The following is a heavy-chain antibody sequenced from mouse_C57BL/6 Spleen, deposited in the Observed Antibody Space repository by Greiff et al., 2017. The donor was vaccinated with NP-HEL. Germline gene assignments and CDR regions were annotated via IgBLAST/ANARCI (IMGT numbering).Heavy chain of an antibody. Sequence: VQLVESGAELVKPGASVKMSCKASGYTFTSYWITWVKQRPGQGLEWIGDIYPGSGSTNYNEKFKSKATLTVDTSSSTAYMQLSSLTSEDSAVYYCARSRPAYAMDYWGQGTSVTVSS. V-gene: IGHV1-55*01. CDR2: IYPGSGST. J-gene: IGHJ4*01. CDR1: GYTFTSYW. CDR3: ARSRPAYAMDY.